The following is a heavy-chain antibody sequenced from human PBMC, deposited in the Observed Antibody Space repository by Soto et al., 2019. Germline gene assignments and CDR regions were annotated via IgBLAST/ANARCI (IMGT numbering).Heavy chain of an antibody. V-gene: IGHV4-39*01. CDR1: GDSISGSRYY. Sequence: SETLSLTCTVSGDSISGSRYYWGWIRQPPGKGLEWIGNIYYSGSTYYNPSLKSRVTISVDTSKNQFSLKLSSVTAADTAVYYCMLGSGWKDFDYWGQGTLVTVSS. D-gene: IGHD3-22*01. J-gene: IGHJ4*02. CDR3: MLGSGWKDFDY. CDR2: IYYSGST.